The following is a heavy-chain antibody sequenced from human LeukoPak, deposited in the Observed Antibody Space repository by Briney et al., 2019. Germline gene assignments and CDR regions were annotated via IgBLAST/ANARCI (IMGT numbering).Heavy chain of an antibody. CDR1: GYTFTGYY. Sequence: ASVKVSCKASGYTFTGYYMHWVRQAPGQGLEWMGWINPNSGGTNYAQKFQGRVTMTRDTSISTAYMELSRLRSDDTAVYYCARDLGLLWFGESDDYWGQGTLVTVSS. J-gene: IGHJ4*02. CDR2: INPNSGGT. V-gene: IGHV1-2*02. CDR3: ARDLGLLWFGESDDY. D-gene: IGHD3-10*01.